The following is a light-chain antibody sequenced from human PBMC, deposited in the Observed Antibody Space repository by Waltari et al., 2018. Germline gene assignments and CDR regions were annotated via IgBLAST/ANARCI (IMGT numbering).Light chain of an antibody. Sequence: SVLTPPPSVSGDPGQTVTISRPRNRSNTWTGSEWHLYQQFPVTTPRHLTFDNRKRPSGVPDRFSGSKSGTSASLAITGLQAEDEADYYCQSYDISLNGWVFGGGTKLTVL. V-gene: IGLV1-40*01. J-gene: IGLJ3*02. CDR2: DNR. CDR3: QSYDISLNGWV. CDR1: RSNTWTGSE.